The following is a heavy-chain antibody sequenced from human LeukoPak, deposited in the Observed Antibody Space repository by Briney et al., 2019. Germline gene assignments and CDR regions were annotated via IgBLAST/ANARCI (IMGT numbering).Heavy chain of an antibody. J-gene: IGHJ6*02. Sequence: GGSLRLSCAASGFTFSSYSMNWVRQAPGKGLEWVSYISGSSSTIYYADSVKGRFTISRDNAKNSLYLQMNSLRDEDTAVYYCAGGLTGYSSGWYLTGDYYYGMDVWGQGTTVTVSS. CDR1: GFTFSSYS. CDR2: ISGSSSTI. CDR3: AGGLTGYSSGWYLTGDYYYGMDV. D-gene: IGHD6-19*01. V-gene: IGHV3-48*02.